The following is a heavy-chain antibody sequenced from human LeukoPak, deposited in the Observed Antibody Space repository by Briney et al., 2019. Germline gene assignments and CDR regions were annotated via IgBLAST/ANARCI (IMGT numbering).Heavy chain of an antibody. CDR3: ARDRVAVAGTKYYYYGMDV. J-gene: IGHJ6*02. CDR1: GGSVSSGRYY. D-gene: IGHD6-19*01. Sequence: SETLSPTCTVSGGSVSSGRYYWSWIRHPPGKGLEWNGCMSYSGSTNYNPSLKSRVTISVDTSKNQFSLKLSSVTAADTAVYDCARDRVAVAGTKYYYYGMDVWGQGTTVTVSS. V-gene: IGHV4-61*01. CDR2: MSYSGST.